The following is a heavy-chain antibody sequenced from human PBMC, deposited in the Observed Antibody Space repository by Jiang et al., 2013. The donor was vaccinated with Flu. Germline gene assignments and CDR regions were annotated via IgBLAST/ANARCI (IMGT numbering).Heavy chain of an antibody. D-gene: IGHD3-22*01. J-gene: IGHJ4*02. V-gene: IGHV3-21*01. CDR3: ARETYNYDSSGYYAYYFDY. Sequence: FSSYSMNWVRQAPGKGLEWVSSISSSSSYIHYADSVKGRFTISRDNAKNSLYLQMNSLRAEDTAVYYCARETYNYDSSGYYAYYFDYWGQGTLVTVSS. CDR1: FSSYS. CDR2: ISSSSSYI.